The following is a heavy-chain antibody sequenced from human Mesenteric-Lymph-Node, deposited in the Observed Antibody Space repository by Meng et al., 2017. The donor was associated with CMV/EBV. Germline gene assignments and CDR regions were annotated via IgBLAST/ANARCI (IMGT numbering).Heavy chain of an antibody. CDR3: ARGVVPAADVHVDWFDP. J-gene: IGHJ5*02. CDR1: YTFTDYY. V-gene: IGHV1-2*02. Sequence: YTFTDYYLHWVRQATGQGLEWMGWLNPNSGGTNYAQKFQGRVTMTRDTSISTAYMELSRLRSDDTAVYYCARGVVPAADVHVDWFDPWGQGTLVTVSS. CDR2: LNPNSGGT. D-gene: IGHD2-2*01.